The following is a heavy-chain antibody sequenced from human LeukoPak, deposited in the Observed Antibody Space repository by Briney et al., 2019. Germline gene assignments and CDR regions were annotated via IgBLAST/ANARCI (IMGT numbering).Heavy chain of an antibody. CDR2: ISYDGSNK. J-gene: IGHJ4*02. D-gene: IGHD3-16*02. Sequence: GGSLRLSCAASGFTFSSYGMHWVRQAPGKGLEWVAVISYDGSNKYYADSVKGRFTISRDNSKNTLYLQMNSLRAEDTAVYYCAAGLSTFGGVIVTPLDYWGQGTLVTVSS. CDR1: GFTFSSYG. V-gene: IGHV3-30*03. CDR3: AAGLSTFGGVIVTPLDY.